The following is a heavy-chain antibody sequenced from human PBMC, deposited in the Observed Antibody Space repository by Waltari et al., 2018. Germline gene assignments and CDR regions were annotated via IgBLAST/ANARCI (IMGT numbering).Heavy chain of an antibody. V-gene: IGHV1-69*04. Sequence: QVQLVQSGAEVKKPGSSVKVSCKASGGTFSSYAISWVRQAPGQGTEWMGGIIPILGIANYAQKFQGRVTITADESTSTAYMELSSLRSEDTAVYYCASIAARRGLSSLWYYYYMDVWGKGTTVTVSS. J-gene: IGHJ6*03. D-gene: IGHD6-6*01. CDR3: ASIAARRGLSSLWYYYYMDV. CDR2: IIPILGIA. CDR1: GGTFSSYA.